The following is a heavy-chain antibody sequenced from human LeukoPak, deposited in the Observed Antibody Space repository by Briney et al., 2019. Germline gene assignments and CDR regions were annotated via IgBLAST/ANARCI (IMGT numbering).Heavy chain of an antibody. CDR1: SGSISSYY. CDR2: IYTSGST. J-gene: IGHJ4*02. D-gene: IGHD1-26*01. V-gene: IGHV4-4*07. CDR3: RGGSYVGGYDY. Sequence: SETLSLTCTVSSGSISSYYWSWIRQPAGKGLEWIGRIYTSGSTNYNPSLKSRVTMSVDTSKNQFSLKLSSATAADTAVYYCRGGSYVGGYDYWGQGTLVTVSS.